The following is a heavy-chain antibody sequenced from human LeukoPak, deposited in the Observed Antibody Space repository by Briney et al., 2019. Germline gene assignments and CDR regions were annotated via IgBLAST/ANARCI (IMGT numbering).Heavy chain of an antibody. CDR3: AKGLLLGVVTQGAFAI. V-gene: IGHV3-30*02. J-gene: IGHJ3*02. CDR2: IRYDGSNQ. D-gene: IGHD3-3*01. Sequence: GGSLRLSCAASGFTFSSYGMHWVRQAPGKGLEWVAFIRYDGSNQYYGDSVKGRFTISRHNSKNTLYLQMKSLRIEDTAVYYCAKGLLLGVVTQGAFAIWGQGTMVTVSS. CDR1: GFTFSSYG.